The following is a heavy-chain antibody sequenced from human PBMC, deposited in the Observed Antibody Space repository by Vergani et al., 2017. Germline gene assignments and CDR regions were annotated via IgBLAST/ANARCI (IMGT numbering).Heavy chain of an antibody. CDR1: GYSFINYG. Sequence: QSQLVQSGDEVKKPGASVKVSCKTSGYSFINYGISWVRQAPGQGLEWLGWVSPYNGKTNYGQKIQGRVTMTTDTSTRTAYMQLRSLTFDDTAVYYCASEGFYDNSRKTYRPPSYFRMGVWGQGTKVTVAS. CDR2: VSPYNGKT. D-gene: IGHD3-22*01. CDR3: ASEGFYDNSRKTYRPPSYFRMGV. V-gene: IGHV1-18*01. J-gene: IGHJ6*02.